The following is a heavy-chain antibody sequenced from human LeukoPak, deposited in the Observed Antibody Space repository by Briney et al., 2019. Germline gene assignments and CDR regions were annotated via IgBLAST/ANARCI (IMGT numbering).Heavy chain of an antibody. D-gene: IGHD2-15*01. V-gene: IGHV7-4-1*02. CDR3: ARGVATPSTINWFDP. CDR1: GYTFTSYA. CDR2: INTNTGNP. J-gene: IGHJ5*02. Sequence: GASVKVSCKASGYTFTSYAMNWVRQAPGQGLEWMGWINTNTGNPTYAQGFTGRFVFSLDTSVSTAYLQISSPKAEDTAVYYCARGVATPSTINWFDPWGQGTLVTVSS.